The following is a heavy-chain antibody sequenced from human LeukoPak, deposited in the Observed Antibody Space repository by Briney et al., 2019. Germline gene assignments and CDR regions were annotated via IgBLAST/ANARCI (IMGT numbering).Heavy chain of an antibody. V-gene: IGHV7-4-1*02. J-gene: IGHJ4*02. D-gene: IGHD3-3*01. CDR2: INTNTGNP. CDR1: GYTFTGYY. CDR3: ARIYDFNDY. Sequence: ASVKVSCKASGYTFTGYYIHWVRQAPGQGLEWMGWINTNTGNPTYAQGFTGRFVFSLDTSVSTAYLQISSLKAEDTAVYYCARIYDFNDYWGQGTLVTVSS.